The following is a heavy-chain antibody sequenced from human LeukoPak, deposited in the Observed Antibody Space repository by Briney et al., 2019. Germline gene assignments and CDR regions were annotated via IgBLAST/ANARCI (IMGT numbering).Heavy chain of an antibody. CDR2: IHYSGST. Sequence: SETLSLTCTVSGGSISSYYWSWIRQPPGKGLEWIGYIHYSGSTNYNPSLKSRLTISVETSKNQFSLKLRSVTAADTAVYYCASVPYDSTGYYYKGFDPWGQGTLVTVSS. J-gene: IGHJ5*02. CDR1: GGSISSYY. D-gene: IGHD3-22*01. V-gene: IGHV4-59*01. CDR3: ASVPYDSTGYYYKGFDP.